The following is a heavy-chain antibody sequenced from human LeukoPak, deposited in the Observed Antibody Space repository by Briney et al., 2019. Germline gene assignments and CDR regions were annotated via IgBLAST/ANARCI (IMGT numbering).Heavy chain of an antibody. D-gene: IGHD6-13*01. J-gene: IGHJ5*02. V-gene: IGHV4-59*01. CDR2: IYYSGST. CDR3: ARSHSSSWYLLGWFDP. Sequence: SETLSLTCTVSGGSISSYYWSWIRQPPGKGLEWIGYIYYSGSTNYNPSLKSRVTISVDTSKNQFSLKLSSVTAADTAVYYCARSHSSSWYLLGWFDPWGQGTLVTVSS. CDR1: GGSISSYY.